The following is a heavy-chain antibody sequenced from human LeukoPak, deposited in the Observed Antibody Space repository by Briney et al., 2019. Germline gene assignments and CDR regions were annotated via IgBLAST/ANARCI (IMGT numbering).Heavy chain of an antibody. CDR2: IYYSGST. J-gene: IGHJ4*02. Sequence: SETLSLTCTVSGGSISSYYWSWIRQPPGKGLEWIGYIYYSGSTNYNPSLKSRVTISVDTSKTQFSLKLSSVSAADTAVYYCATTGSEMITFGGVIVPTFDYWGQGTLVTVSS. CDR1: GGSISSYY. V-gene: IGHV4-59*01. CDR3: ATTGSEMITFGGVIVPTFDY. D-gene: IGHD3-16*02.